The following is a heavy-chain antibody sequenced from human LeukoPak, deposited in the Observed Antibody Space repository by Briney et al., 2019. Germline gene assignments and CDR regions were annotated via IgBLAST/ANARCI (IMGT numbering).Heavy chain of an antibody. J-gene: IGHJ3*02. V-gene: IGHV3-23*01. Sequence: GGSLRLSCAASGFTFSSYAMSWVRQAPGKGLEWVSAISGSGGSTYYADSVKGRFTISRDNSKNTLYLQMNSLRAEDTAVYYCANFYGLGSYYNSLDAFDIWGQGTMVTVSS. D-gene: IGHD3-10*01. CDR1: GFTFSSYA. CDR2: ISGSGGST. CDR3: ANFYGLGSYYNSLDAFDI.